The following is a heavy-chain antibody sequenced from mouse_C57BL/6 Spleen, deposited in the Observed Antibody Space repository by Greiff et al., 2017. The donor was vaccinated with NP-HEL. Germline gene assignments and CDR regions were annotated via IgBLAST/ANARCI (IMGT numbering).Heavy chain of an antibody. D-gene: IGHD1-1*01. CDR3: ARWGLATVALDY. CDR1: GYAFSSSW. V-gene: IGHV1-82*01. J-gene: IGHJ2*01. CDR2: IYPGDGDT. Sequence: QVQLQQSGPELVKPGASVKISCKASGYAFSSSWMNWVKPRPGKGLEWIGRIYPGDGDTNYNGKFKGKATLTADKSSSTAYMQLSSLTSEDSAVYFCARWGLATVALDYWGQGTTLTVSS.